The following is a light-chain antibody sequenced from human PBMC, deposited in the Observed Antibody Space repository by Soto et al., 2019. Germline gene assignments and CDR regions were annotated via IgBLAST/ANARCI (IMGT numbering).Light chain of an antibody. V-gene: IGLV1-44*01. Sequence: QSALTQPPSASETPGQRVTFSCSGDSSNIGNNPVNWYQQLPGTAPRLLIYNNNERPSGVPDRFSGARSGTSASLAISGLQSDDEGDYYCAAWDDRLNAWLFGGGTKLTVL. CDR3: AAWDDRLNAWL. J-gene: IGLJ3*02. CDR2: NNN. CDR1: SSNIGNNP.